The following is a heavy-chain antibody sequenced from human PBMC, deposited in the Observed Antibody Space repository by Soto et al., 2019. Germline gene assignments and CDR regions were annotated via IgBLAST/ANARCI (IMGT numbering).Heavy chain of an antibody. CDR3: ARGSGGVVVAATRPYYYYYMDV. D-gene: IGHD2-15*01. V-gene: IGHV4-34*01. J-gene: IGHJ6*03. Sequence: KASETLSLTCAVYGGSFSGYYWSWIRQPPGKGLEWIGEINHSGSTNYNPSLKSRVTISVDTSKNQFSLKLSSVTAADTAVYYCARGSGGVVVAATRPYYYYYMDVWGKGTTVTVSS. CDR2: INHSGST. CDR1: GGSFSGYY.